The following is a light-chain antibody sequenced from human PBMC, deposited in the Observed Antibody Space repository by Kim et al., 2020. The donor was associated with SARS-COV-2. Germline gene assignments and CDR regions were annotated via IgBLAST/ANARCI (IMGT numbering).Light chain of an antibody. V-gene: IGLV3-1*01. J-gene: IGLJ3*02. CDR1: KCAQCY. Sequence: VSPAQTSARPSSGDKCAQCYTSWYHQSPGQSCVLVIDPDDKRPSGVPGLFSGSNSGTAATLTISGTQAMGEADSNCQTWDRSTVLLGGGTKLTVL. CDR2: PDD. CDR3: QTWDRSTVL.